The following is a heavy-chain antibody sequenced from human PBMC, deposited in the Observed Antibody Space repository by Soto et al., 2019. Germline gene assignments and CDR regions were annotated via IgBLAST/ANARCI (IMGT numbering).Heavy chain of an antibody. D-gene: IGHD1-1*01. V-gene: IGHV3-30-3*01. CDR3: ARDRLRYNWNDFPYYYYGMDV. CDR1: GFTFSSYA. CDR2: ISYDGSNK. J-gene: IGHJ6*02. Sequence: GGSLRLSCAASGFTFSSYAMHWVRQAPGKGLEWVAVISYDGSNKYYADSVKGLFTISRDNSNNTPYLQMNSLRTEDTAVYYCARDRLRYNWNDFPYYYYGMDVWGQGTTVTVSS.